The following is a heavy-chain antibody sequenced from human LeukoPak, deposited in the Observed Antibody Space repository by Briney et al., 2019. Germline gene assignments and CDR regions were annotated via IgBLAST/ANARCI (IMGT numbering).Heavy chain of an antibody. CDR2: MNPNRGNT. J-gene: IGHJ3*02. CDR3: ARGRRIQKRYAFDI. Sequence: ASVKVSCKASGYTFTSYDINWVRQATGQGLECMGCMNPNRGNTGYAQKFQGRVTITRNTSISTAYMELSSLRSEDTAVYYCARGRRIQKRYAFDIWGQGTMVTVSS. V-gene: IGHV1-8*03. CDR1: GYTFTSYD. D-gene: IGHD4-11*01.